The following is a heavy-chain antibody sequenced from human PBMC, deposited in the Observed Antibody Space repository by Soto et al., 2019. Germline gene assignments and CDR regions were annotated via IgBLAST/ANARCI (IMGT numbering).Heavy chain of an antibody. CDR3: ARGQRYFDWLLWAFDY. J-gene: IGHJ4*02. V-gene: IGHV4-34*01. CDR2: INHSGST. Sequence: QVQLQQWGAGLLKPSETLSLTCAVYGGSFSGYYWSWIRQPPGKGLEWIGEINHSGSTNYNPSLKSRVTISVDTSKNQFSLKLSSVPAADTAVYYCARGQRYFDWLLWAFDYWGQGTLVTVSS. D-gene: IGHD3-9*01. CDR1: GGSFSGYY.